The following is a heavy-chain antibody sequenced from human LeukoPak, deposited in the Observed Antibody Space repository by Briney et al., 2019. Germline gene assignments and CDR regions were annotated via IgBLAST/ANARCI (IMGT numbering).Heavy chain of an antibody. CDR2: IYTSGSS. Sequence: PSETLSLTCTVSGGSIISYSWSWIRQPAGKGLEWIGRIYTSGSSNYNPSLKSRVTMSVDTSKNQFSLRLSSVTAADTAVYCCARGYYGSGRGAFDIWGQGTMVTVSS. D-gene: IGHD3-10*01. CDR1: GGSIISYS. CDR3: ARGYYGSGRGAFDI. V-gene: IGHV4-4*07. J-gene: IGHJ3*02.